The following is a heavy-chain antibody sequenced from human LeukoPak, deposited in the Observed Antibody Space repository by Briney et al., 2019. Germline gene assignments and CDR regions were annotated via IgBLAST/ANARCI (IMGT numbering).Heavy chain of an antibody. D-gene: IGHD2-2*01. CDR3: ARGVLNPQLYGY. CDR1: GFTFTSYW. Sequence: PGGSLRLSCAASGFTFTSYWMSWVRQAPGKGLEWVANINQDGSEKYYVDSVKGRFTISRDNAKNSVYLQMNSLRAEDTAVYYCARGVLNPQLYGYWGQGILVTVSS. V-gene: IGHV3-7*01. CDR2: INQDGSEK. J-gene: IGHJ4*02.